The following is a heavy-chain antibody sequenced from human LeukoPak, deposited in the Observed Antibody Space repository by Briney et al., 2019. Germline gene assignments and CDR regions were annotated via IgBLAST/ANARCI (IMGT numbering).Heavy chain of an antibody. CDR2: ISSSSSYI. CDR1: GFTFSSYE. Sequence: GGSLRLSCAASGFTFSSYEMDWVRQAPGKGLEWVSSISSSSSYIYYADSVKGRFTISRDNAKNSLYLQMNSLRAEDTAVYYCARDWDYYDSSGYYYPDYWGQGTLVTVSS. CDR3: ARDWDYYDSSGYYYPDY. D-gene: IGHD3-22*01. J-gene: IGHJ4*02. V-gene: IGHV3-21*01.